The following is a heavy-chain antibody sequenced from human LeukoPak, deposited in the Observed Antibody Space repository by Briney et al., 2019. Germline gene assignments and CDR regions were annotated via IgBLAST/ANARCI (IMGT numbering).Heavy chain of an antibody. CDR3: ARGPSGYHNT. J-gene: IGHJ4*02. CDR2: ISYDGSNE. Sequence: PGGSLRLSCAASGVTFSSYAMHWVRQAPGKGLEWVAVISYDGSNEYYADSVKGRFTISRDNSKNTLYLQMNSLRGEDTAVYYCARGPSGYHNTGGQGTLVTVSS. D-gene: IGHD5-12*01. CDR1: GVTFSSYA. V-gene: IGHV3-30*04.